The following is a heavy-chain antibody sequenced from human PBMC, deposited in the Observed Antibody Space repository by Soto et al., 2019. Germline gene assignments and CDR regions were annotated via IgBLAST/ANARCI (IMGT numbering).Heavy chain of an antibody. J-gene: IGHJ4*02. Sequence: EVQLLESGGCLVQPGGSLRLSCAASGFTFSSYAMSWVRQAPGKGLEWVSAISGSGGSTYYADSVKGRFTISRDNSKNTLYLQMNSLRAEDTAVYYCAKHLRSSGWNYQDYWGQGTLVTVSS. V-gene: IGHV3-23*01. CDR3: AKHLRSSGWNYQDY. CDR1: GFTFSSYA. CDR2: ISGSGGST. D-gene: IGHD6-19*01.